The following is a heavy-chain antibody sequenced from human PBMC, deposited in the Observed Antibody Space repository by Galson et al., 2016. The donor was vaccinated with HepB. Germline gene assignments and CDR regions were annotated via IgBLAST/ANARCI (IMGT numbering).Heavy chain of an antibody. CDR3: VRSAVETALDY. CDR2: IKPDGGVG. Sequence: SLRLSCSASGFIFNRYWISWVRQAPGQGLEWVGNIKPDGGVGKYVDSVKGRLTISRDNANNALLLKMNSLRSDDTAVYFCVRSAVETALDYWGQGTLVTVSS. V-gene: IGHV3-7*03. D-gene: IGHD5-18*01. J-gene: IGHJ4*02. CDR1: GFIFNRYW.